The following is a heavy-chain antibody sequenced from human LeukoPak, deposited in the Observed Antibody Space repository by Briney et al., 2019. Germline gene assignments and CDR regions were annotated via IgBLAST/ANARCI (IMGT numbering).Heavy chain of an antibody. J-gene: IGHJ6*02. D-gene: IGHD5-18*01. Sequence: GGSLRLSCAASGFTFSDYYMSWIRQAPGEGLEWVSYISSSGSTIYYAASVKGRFTISRDNAKNSLYLQMNSLRAEDTAVYYCARGEGRYSLYGMDVWGQGTTVTVSS. V-gene: IGHV3-11*01. CDR1: GFTFSDYY. CDR2: ISSSGSTI. CDR3: ARGEGRYSLYGMDV.